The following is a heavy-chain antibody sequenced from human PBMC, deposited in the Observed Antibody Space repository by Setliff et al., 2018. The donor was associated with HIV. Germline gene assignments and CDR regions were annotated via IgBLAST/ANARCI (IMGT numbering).Heavy chain of an antibody. Sequence: GGSLRLSCAASGFTFSNYEMDWVRQAPGKGLEWVSYISSSGTTISYADSVKGRFTISRDNAKNSLYLQMKSLRAEDTAVYYCARPNYYDSSGSFDYWGQGTLVTVSS. V-gene: IGHV3-48*03. D-gene: IGHD3-22*01. CDR1: GFTFSNYE. CDR2: ISSSGTTI. CDR3: ARPNYYDSSGSFDY. J-gene: IGHJ4*02.